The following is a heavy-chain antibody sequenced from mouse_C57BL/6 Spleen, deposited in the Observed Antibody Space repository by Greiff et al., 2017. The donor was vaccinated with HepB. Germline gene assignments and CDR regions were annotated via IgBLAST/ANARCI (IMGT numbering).Heavy chain of an antibody. D-gene: IGHD1-1*01. Sequence: VQLQQPGAELVMPGASVKLSCKASGYTFTSYWMHWVKQRPGQGLEWIGEIDPSDSYTNYNQKFKGKSTLTVDKSSSTAYMQLSSLTSEDSAVYYCARDHYGSSYADYWGQGTTLTVSS. CDR1: GYTFTSYW. V-gene: IGHV1-69*01. CDR3: ARDHYGSSYADY. J-gene: IGHJ2*01. CDR2: IDPSDSYT.